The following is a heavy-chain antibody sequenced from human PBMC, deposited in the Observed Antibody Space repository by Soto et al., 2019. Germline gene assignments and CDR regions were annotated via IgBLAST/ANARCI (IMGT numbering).Heavy chain of an antibody. CDR2: IKQDGSEK. J-gene: IGHJ4*02. CDR1: GFTFSSYW. CDR3: ARALDYDSSGYAGY. D-gene: IGHD3-22*01. Sequence: GGSLRLSCAASGFTFSSYWMSWVRQAPGKGLEWVANIKQDGSEKYYVDSVKGRFTISRDNAKSSLYLQMNSLRAEDTAVYYCARALDYDSSGYAGYWGQGTLVTVSS. V-gene: IGHV3-7*03.